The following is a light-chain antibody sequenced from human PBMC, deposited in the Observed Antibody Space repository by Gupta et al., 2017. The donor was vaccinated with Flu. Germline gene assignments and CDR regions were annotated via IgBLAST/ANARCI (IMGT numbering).Light chain of an antibody. CDR2: GAS. CDR1: QSISSY. CDR3: QQSYSTPVYT. Sequence: DRVTITCRASQSISSYLNWYQQKPGKAPKLLSYGASSLQSGVPSRFSGSGSGTDFTLTISSLQPEDFATYYCQQSYSTPVYTFGQGTKLEIK. J-gene: IGKJ2*01. V-gene: IGKV1-39*01.